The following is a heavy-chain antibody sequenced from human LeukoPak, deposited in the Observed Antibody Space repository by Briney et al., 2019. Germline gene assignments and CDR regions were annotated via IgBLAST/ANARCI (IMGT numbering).Heavy chain of an antibody. CDR1: GGSFSGYY. D-gene: IGHD3-22*01. J-gene: IGHJ3*02. V-gene: IGHV4-34*01. Sequence: SETLSLTCAVYGGSFSGYYWSWIRQPPGKGLEWLGEINHSGSTNYNPSLKSRVTISVDTSKNQFSLKLSSVTAADTAVYYCARGGGYDSRAFDIWGQGTMVTVSS. CDR3: ARGGGYDSRAFDI. CDR2: INHSGST.